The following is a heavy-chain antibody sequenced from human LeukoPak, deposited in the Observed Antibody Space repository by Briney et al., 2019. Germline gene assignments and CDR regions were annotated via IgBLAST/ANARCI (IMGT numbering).Heavy chain of an antibody. CDR1: GCSFTTYW. CDR2: IYPADSNT. J-gene: IGHJ4*02. CDR3: ARHFGGELLAN. D-gene: IGHD1-26*01. V-gene: IGHV5-51*01. Sequence: GESLKISCKGSGCSFTTYWIGWVRQMPGKGLEWMGIIYPADSNTRYSPSFQGQVTISADKSISTAYLQWSSLKASDTAMYYCARHFGGELLANWGQGTLVTVSS.